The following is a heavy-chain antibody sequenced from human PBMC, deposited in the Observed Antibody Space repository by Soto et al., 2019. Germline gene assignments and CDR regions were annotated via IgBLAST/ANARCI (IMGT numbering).Heavy chain of an antibody. J-gene: IGHJ4*02. CDR2: ISSSSSYI. Sequence: GGSLRLSCAASGFTFSSYSMNWVRQAPGKGLEWVSSISSSSSYIYYADSVKGRFTISRDNAKNSLYLQMNSLRAGDTAVYYCARALNSGSYYFFDYWGQGTLVTVSS. CDR3: ARALNSGSYYFFDY. V-gene: IGHV3-21*01. D-gene: IGHD1-26*01. CDR1: GFTFSSYS.